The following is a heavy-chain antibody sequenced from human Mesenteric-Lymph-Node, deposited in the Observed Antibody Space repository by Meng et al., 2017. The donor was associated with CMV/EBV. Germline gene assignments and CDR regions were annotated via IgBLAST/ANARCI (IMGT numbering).Heavy chain of an antibody. Sequence: ASVKVSCKASGYTFTGYYIHWGRQAPGQGLEWMGWMNPNTGGTNYAQNFQRRVTMTRDTSITTAYMELNSLTSDDTAVYYCARGEWRLTPDYWGQGTLVTVSS. D-gene: IGHD3-3*01. V-gene: IGHV1-2*02. CDR2: MNPNTGGT. J-gene: IGHJ4*02. CDR3: ARGEWRLTPDY. CDR1: GYTFTGYY.